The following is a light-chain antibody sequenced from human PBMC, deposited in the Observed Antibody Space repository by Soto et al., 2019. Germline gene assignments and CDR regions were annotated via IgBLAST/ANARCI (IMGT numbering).Light chain of an antibody. CDR1: SSDVGSYNL. CDR2: EGS. V-gene: IGLV2-23*01. CDR3: CLYAGSSTYV. J-gene: IGLJ1*01. Sequence: QSALTQPASVSGSPGQSITISCTGTSSDVGSYNLVSWYQQHPGKAPKLMIYEGSKRPSGVSNRFSGSKSGNTASLTISGLKAEDEADYYCCLYAGSSTYVFGTGTKLTVL.